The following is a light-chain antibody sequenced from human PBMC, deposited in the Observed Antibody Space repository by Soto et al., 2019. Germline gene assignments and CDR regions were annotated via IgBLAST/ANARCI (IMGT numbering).Light chain of an antibody. CDR3: QQHNSYWT. V-gene: IGKV1-5*01. CDR2: DAS. CDR1: QSISNR. J-gene: IGKJ1*01. Sequence: DIQMTRSPSTVSASVGDRVTITCRASQSISNRLAWYQQKPGKAPKVLIYDASSLQSGVPSRFSGSGSGTQFTLTISRLQPDDLATYYCQQHNSYWTFGQGTKVDIK.